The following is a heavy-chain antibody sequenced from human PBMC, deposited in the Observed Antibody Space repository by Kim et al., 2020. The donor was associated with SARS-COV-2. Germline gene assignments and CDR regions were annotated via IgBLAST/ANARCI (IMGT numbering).Heavy chain of an antibody. J-gene: IGHJ4*02. D-gene: IGHD2-2*01. CDR1: GFTFSSYA. Sequence: GGSLRLSCAASGFTFSSYAMHWVRQAPGKGLEWVAVISYDGSNKYYADSVKGRFTISRDNSKNTLYLQMNSLRAEDTAVYYCARGGIVVVPAATRGAFDYWGQGTLVTVSS. V-gene: IGHV3-30*04. CDR3: ARGGIVVVPAATRGAFDY. CDR2: ISYDGSNK.